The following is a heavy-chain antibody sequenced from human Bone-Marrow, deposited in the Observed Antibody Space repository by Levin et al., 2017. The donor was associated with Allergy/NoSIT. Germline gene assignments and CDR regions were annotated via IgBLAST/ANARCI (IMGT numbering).Heavy chain of an antibody. J-gene: IGHJ4*02. Sequence: ASVKVSCKTSGYTFTVYYMHWVRQAPGQGLEWMGRINPSTGVTDYVQKFQGRVTMTRDTSISTAYMELSSLRSDDTAVYYCARIRSNHNFDSWGEGTRVSVSS. CDR2: INPSTGVT. CDR3: ARIRSNHNFDS. CDR1: GYTFTVYY. D-gene: IGHD1-14*01. V-gene: IGHV1-2*06.